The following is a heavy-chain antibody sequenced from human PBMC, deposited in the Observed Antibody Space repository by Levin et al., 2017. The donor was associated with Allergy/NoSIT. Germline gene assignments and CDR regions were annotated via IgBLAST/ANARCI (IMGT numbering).Heavy chain of an antibody. CDR1: GFTFSSYG. V-gene: IGHV3-30*18. D-gene: IGHD6-19*01. CDR2: ISYDGSNK. Sequence: GGSLRLSCAASGFTFSSYGMHWVRQAPGKGLEWVAVISYDGSNKYYADSVKGRFTISRDNSKNTLYLQMNSLRAEDTAVYYCAKFGSGCLEWGQGTLVTVSS. CDR3: AKFGSGCLE. J-gene: IGHJ4*02.